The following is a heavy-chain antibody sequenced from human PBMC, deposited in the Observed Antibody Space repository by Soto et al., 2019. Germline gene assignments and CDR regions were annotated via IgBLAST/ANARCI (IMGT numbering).Heavy chain of an antibody. J-gene: IGHJ4*02. V-gene: IGHV3-23*01. Sequence: EVQLLESGGGLVQPGGSLRLSCAASGFTFSSYAMSWVRQAPGKGLEWVSAISGSGGSTYYADSVKGRFTISRDNSKNTMYLQMNSLRAEDTAVYYCATDRTVTPWYYFDYWGQGTLVTVSS. CDR3: ATDRTVTPWYYFDY. D-gene: IGHD4-17*01. CDR1: GFTFSSYA. CDR2: ISGSGGST.